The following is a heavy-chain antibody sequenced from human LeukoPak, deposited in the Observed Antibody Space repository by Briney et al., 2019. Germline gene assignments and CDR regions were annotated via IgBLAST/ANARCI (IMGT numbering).Heavy chain of an antibody. V-gene: IGHV1-18*01. CDR2: INPNSGGT. D-gene: IGHD4-17*01. J-gene: IGHJ5*02. CDR1: GFTFSSYG. Sequence: GGSLRLSCAASGFTFSSYGMHWVRQAPGQGLEWMGWINPNSGGTIYAQKLQGRVTMTTDTSTSTAYMELRSLRSDDTAVYYCARCTVTIGGWFDPWGQGTLVTVSS. CDR3: ARCTVTIGGWFDP.